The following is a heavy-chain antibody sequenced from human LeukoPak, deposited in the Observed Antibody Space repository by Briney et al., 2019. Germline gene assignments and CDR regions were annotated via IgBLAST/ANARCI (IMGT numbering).Heavy chain of an antibody. J-gene: IGHJ5*02. V-gene: IGHV3-23*01. CDR2: ISGSGGST. D-gene: IGHD3-3*01. CDR3: ARGDYDFWSGHNWFDP. Sequence: GGSLRLSCAASGFTFSSYAMSWVHQAPGKGLEWVSAISGSGGSTYYADSVKGRFTISRDNSKNTLYLQMGSLRAEDMAVYYCARGDYDFWSGHNWFDPWGQGTLVTVSS. CDR1: GFTFSSYA.